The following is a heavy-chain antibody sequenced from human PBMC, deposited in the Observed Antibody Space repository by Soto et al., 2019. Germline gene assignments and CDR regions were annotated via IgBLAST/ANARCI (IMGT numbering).Heavy chain of an antibody. V-gene: IGHV3-23*01. D-gene: IGHD3-22*01. Sequence: GGSLRLSCAASGFTFSTYTMSWVRQAPGKGLEWVSGISDGGSGTYYADSVKGRFTISRDNSKSTLFLQMNSLRAEDTAVYYCAKDPYYYDSSGFNWFDPWGQGPLVNVSS. CDR2: ISDGGSGT. CDR3: AKDPYYYDSSGFNWFDP. J-gene: IGHJ5*02. CDR1: GFTFSTYT.